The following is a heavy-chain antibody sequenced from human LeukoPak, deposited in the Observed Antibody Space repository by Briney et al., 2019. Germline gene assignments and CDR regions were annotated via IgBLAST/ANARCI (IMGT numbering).Heavy chain of an antibody. D-gene: IGHD6-19*01. CDR3: TKVRTFAVAGTFDY. J-gene: IGHJ4*02. CDR1: GFTFRDYT. V-gene: IGHV3-21*01. CDR2: IASSSSYT. Sequence: GGSLRLSCAASGFTFRDYTMNWVRQAPGKGLEWVSSIASSSSYTYYADSVKGRFTISRDNAKNSLYLQMSSLRVADTAVYYCTKVRTFAVAGTFDYWGQGSLVTVSS.